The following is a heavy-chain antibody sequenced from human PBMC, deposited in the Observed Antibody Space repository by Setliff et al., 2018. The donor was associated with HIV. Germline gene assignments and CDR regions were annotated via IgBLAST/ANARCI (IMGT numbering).Heavy chain of an antibody. J-gene: IGHJ6*02. CDR3: ARSFPYYYESGGLYAMDV. CDR1: GFTFEDFG. Sequence: GGSLRLSCAASGFTFEDFGMGWVRQVPGTGLEWVSGISWSGGGTGYADSVKCRFTISRDDAKNSLYLQMNSLRVEDTALYYCARSFPYYYESGGLYAMDVWGLGTTVTVSS. V-gene: IGHV3-20*04. D-gene: IGHD3-22*01. CDR2: ISWSGGGT.